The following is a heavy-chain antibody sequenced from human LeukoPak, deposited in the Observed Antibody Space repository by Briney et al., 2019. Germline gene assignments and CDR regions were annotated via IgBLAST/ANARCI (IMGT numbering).Heavy chain of an antibody. D-gene: IGHD1-26*01. V-gene: IGHV3-21*01. CDR2: IRSSSGLI. Sequence: GGALRLSCGASGFTLSSYFMSWVREAPGKGREWLSSIRSSSGLIYYEDSVKGRFTISRDNANNSLHLKMNSLRVEDTARYYCARLMSGSIAYWGQGTLVTVSS. CDR1: GFTLSSYF. CDR3: ARLMSGSIAY. J-gene: IGHJ4*02.